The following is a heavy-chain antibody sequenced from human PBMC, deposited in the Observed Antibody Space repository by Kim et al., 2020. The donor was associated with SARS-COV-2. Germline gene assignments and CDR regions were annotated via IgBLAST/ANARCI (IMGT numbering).Heavy chain of an antibody. CDR2: IKSKTDGGTT. D-gene: IGHD2-2*01. CDR1: GFTFSNAW. CDR3: TTHDIVVVPAAIDY. V-gene: IGHV3-15*01. Sequence: GGSLRLSCAASGFTFSNAWMSWVRQAPGKGLEWVGRIKSKTDGGTTDYAAPVKGRFTISRDDSKNTLYLQMNSLKTEDTAVYYCTTHDIVVVPAAIDYWGQGTLVTVSS. J-gene: IGHJ4*02.